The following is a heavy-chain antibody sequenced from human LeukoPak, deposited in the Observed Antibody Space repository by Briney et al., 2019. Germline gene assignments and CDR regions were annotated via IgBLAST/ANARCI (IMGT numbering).Heavy chain of an antibody. V-gene: IGHV4-61*01. J-gene: IGHJ5*02. CDR1: GGSISSGSYY. Sequence: SQTLSLTCTVSGGSISSGSYYWSWVRQPPGKGLEWIGYIYYSGSTNYNPSLKSRVTISVDTSKNQFSLKLSSVTAADTAVYYCARHAPVLRYFDWLYPEGGRNWFDPWGQGTLVTVSS. CDR3: ARHAPVLRYFDWLYPEGGRNWFDP. CDR2: IYYSGST. D-gene: IGHD3-9*01.